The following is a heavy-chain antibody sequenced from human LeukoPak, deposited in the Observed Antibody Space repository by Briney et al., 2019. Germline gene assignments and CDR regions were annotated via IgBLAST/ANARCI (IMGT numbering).Heavy chain of an antibody. Sequence: ASVKVSCKASGYTITSYAMHWVRQAPGQRLEWMGWINAGNGNTKYSQKFQGRVTITRDTSASTAYMELSSLRSEDTGVYYCARDRGGYANWFDPWGQGTLVTVSS. CDR3: ARDRGGYANWFDP. D-gene: IGHD5-12*01. CDR2: INAGNGNT. CDR1: GYTITSYA. J-gene: IGHJ5*02. V-gene: IGHV1-3*01.